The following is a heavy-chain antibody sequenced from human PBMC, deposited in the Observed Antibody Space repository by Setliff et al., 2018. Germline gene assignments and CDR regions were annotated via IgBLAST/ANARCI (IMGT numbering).Heavy chain of an antibody. CDR1: GYTFANYG. CDR2: INAGNGDT. Sequence: ASVKVSCKASGYTFANYGLHWVRQAPGQRLEWMGWINAGNGDTKFSQKFQDTITMTADTSASTAYMELSSLRSEDTAVYYCAKGGTHESDYWGQGTLVTVSS. J-gene: IGHJ4*02. V-gene: IGHV1-3*01. CDR3: AKGGTHESDY. D-gene: IGHD3-16*01.